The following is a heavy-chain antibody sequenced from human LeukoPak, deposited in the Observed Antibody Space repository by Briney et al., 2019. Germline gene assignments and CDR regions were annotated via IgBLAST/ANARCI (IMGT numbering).Heavy chain of an antibody. J-gene: IGHJ4*02. V-gene: IGHV3-30*02. D-gene: IGHD1-26*01. Sequence: PGGSLRLSCAASGFTFSSYGMYWVRQAPGKGLEWVAFIRYDGSNKYYADSVKGRFTISRDNSKNTLYLQMNGLRAEDTAVYYCAKIGSSNLDYWGQGTLVTVSS. CDR3: AKIGSSNLDY. CDR1: GFTFSSYG. CDR2: IRYDGSNK.